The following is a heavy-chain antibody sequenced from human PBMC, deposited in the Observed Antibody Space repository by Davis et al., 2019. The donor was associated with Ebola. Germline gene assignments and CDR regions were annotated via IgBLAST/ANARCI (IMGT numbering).Heavy chain of an antibody. V-gene: IGHV3-30*18. J-gene: IGHJ6*02. CDR3: AKSRGVQHFTRTGERRDYYYGMDV. D-gene: IGHD7-27*01. CDR1: GFTFSNYG. CDR2: ISYDGSNR. Sequence: GESLKISCAASGFTFSNYGMHWVRQAPGKGLEWVAVISYDGSNRYYADSVKGRFTISRDNSKNTLYLQMNSLRAEDTAVYYCAKSRGVQHFTRTGERRDYYYGMDVWGQGTTVTVSS.